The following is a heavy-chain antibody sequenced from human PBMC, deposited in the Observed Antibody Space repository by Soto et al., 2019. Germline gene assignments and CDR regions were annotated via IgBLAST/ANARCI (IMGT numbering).Heavy chain of an antibody. CDR1: GYTFTNYW. D-gene: IGHD3-16*01. V-gene: IGHV5-51*01. J-gene: IGHJ4*02. CDR2: IFPSDSVT. Sequence: PGESLKISCKASGYTFTNYWIGWVRQVPGEGLEWMGFIFPSDSVTRYSPSFQGQVTISVDKSVDTTYLQWGSLKASDTAMYYCVRAMDRNYAGFWGLGTLVTVSS. CDR3: VRAMDRNYAGF.